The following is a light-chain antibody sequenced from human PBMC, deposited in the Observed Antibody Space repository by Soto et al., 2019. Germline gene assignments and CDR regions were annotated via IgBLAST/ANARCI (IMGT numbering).Light chain of an antibody. CDR1: SSNIGSNT. V-gene: IGLV1-44*01. Sequence: QPVLTQPPSASGTPGQRVTSSCSGSSSNIGSNTVNWYQQLPGTAPKLLIYSNNQRPSGVPDRFSGSKSGTSASLAISGLQSEDEADYYCAAWDDSLNGDVFGTGTKLTVL. J-gene: IGLJ1*01. CDR2: SNN. CDR3: AAWDDSLNGDV.